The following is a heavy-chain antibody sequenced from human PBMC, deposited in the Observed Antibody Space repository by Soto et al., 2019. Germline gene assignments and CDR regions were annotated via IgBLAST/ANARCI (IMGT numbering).Heavy chain of an antibody. D-gene: IGHD6-6*01. V-gene: IGHV3-9*01. CDR2: INWNSGTI. Sequence: EVQLVESGGGLVQPGRSLRLSCAAAGFAFDDYAMFWVRQPPGRGLEWVSSINWNSGTINYADSVEGRFTISRDNTKNSLYLQMNGLRAEDTALYYCAKGPYSISSAGWFDPWGQGNLVTVSS. CDR3: AKGPYSISSAGWFDP. CDR1: GFAFDDYA. J-gene: IGHJ5*02.